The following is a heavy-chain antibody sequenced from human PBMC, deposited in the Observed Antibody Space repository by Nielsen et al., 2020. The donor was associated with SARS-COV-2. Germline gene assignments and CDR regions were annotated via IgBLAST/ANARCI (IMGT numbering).Heavy chain of an antibody. CDR3: ASSDDIIVVPPLDS. CDR2: ISSNGGST. J-gene: IGHJ4*02. CDR1: GFTFSSYA. V-gene: IGHV3-64*01. D-gene: IGHD2-2*01. Sequence: GGSLRLSCAASGFTFSSYAMHWVRQAPGKGLEYVSAISSNGGSTYYANSVKGRFTISRDNSKKTLYLQMNSLRTEDTAVYYCASSDDIIVVPPLDSWGQGTLVTVSS.